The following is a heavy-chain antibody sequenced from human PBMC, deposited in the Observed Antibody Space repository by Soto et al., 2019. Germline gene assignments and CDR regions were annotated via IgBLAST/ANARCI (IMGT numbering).Heavy chain of an antibody. J-gene: IGHJ3*02. Sequence: SETLSLTCTVSGGSISSGGYYWSWIRQHPGKGLEWIGYIYYSGSTYYNPSLKSRVTISVDTSKNQFSLKLSSVTAADTAVYYCAREGADCSGGSCLSGRAFDIWGQGTMVTVSS. D-gene: IGHD2-15*01. CDR1: GGSISSGGYY. V-gene: IGHV4-31*03. CDR3: AREGADCSGGSCLSGRAFDI. CDR2: IYYSGST.